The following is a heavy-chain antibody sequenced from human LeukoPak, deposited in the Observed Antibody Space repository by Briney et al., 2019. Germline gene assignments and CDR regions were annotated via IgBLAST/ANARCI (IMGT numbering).Heavy chain of an antibody. Sequence: SETLSLTCTVSGGSISSYYWSWIRQPPGKGLEWTGYIYYSGSTNYNPSLKSRVTISVDTSKNQFSLKLSSVTAADTAVYYCARVYYDSSGYYYYFDYWGQGTLVTVSS. CDR3: ARVYYDSSGYYYYFDY. CDR2: IYYSGST. J-gene: IGHJ4*02. V-gene: IGHV4-59*01. D-gene: IGHD3-22*01. CDR1: GGSISSYY.